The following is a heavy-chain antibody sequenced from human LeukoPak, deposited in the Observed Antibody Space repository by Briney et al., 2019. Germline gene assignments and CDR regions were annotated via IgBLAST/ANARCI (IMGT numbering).Heavy chain of an antibody. D-gene: IGHD2-2*01. CDR1: GYTFTSYG. CDR2: ISAYNGNT. Sequence: ASVKVSCKASGYTFTSYGTSWVRQAPGQGLEWMGWISAYNGNTNYAQKLQGRVTMTTDTSTSTAYMELRSLRSDDTAVYYCARLIVVVPAALDAFDIWGQGTMVTVSS. V-gene: IGHV1-18*04. CDR3: ARLIVVVPAALDAFDI. J-gene: IGHJ3*02.